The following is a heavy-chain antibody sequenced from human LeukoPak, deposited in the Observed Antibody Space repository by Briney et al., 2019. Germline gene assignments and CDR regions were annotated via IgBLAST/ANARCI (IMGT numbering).Heavy chain of an antibody. CDR2: IYFSGTT. D-gene: IGHD3-9*01. CDR3: ARLPTGYPNWFDP. CDR1: GGSVTTTPYY. J-gene: IGHJ5*02. V-gene: IGHV4-39*01. Sequence: PSETLSLICTVSGGSVTTTPYYWAWIRQSPGKGLEWIGNIYFSGTTYYNPSLKSQVTISVDTSKNQFSLKVNSVTATDTAIYFCARLPTGYPNWFDPWGQGTLVTVSS.